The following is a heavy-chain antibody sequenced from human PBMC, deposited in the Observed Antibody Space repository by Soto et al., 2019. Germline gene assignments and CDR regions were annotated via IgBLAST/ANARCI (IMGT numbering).Heavy chain of an antibody. CDR1: GYIFTDYY. J-gene: IGHJ4*01. CDR2: INPNSDDT. V-gene: IGHV1-2*02. Sequence: GASVKVSCKASGYIFTDYYIHWVRQAPGQGLEWMGWINPNSDDTRYAQKFRGRVTVTMGTSISTAYMDLSRLTSDDTAVYYCARDSAAGAGIGWDYWGQGTLVTVSS. CDR3: ARDSAAGAGIGWDY. D-gene: IGHD6-13*01.